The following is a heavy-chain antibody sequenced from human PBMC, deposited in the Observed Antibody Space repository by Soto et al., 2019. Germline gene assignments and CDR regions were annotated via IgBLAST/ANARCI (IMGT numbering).Heavy chain of an antibody. D-gene: IGHD5-12*01. J-gene: IGHJ5*02. V-gene: IGHV4-61*01. CDR2: LYYSGNT. Sequence: SETLSLTCTMSGDSVSSDNYWSWIRKPPGKGLEWIGYLYYSGNTVYNPSLDSRATISLHTSKRQLSLKLSSVTAADTAVYYCARVVRKIRSGFEVTWFAPWGQGIPVTVSS. CDR3: ARVVRKIRSGFEVTWFAP. CDR1: GDSVSSDNY.